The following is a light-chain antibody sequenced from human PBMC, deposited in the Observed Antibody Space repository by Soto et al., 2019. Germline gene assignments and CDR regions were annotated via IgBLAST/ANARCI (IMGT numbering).Light chain of an antibody. V-gene: IGLV2-14*01. CDR2: DVN. J-gene: IGLJ2*01. CDR1: SSDVGGYNY. Sequence: QSVLTQPASVSGSPGQSITISCAETSSDVGGYNYVSWYQQYPGKAPKLMIYDVNSRPSGVSNRFSGSKSGNTASLTISGLQAEDEAEYYCSSSTGSSTHVLFGGGTKLTVL. CDR3: SSSTGSSTHVL.